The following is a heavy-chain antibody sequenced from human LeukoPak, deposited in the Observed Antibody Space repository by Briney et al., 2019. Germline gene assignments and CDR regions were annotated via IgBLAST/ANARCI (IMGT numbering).Heavy chain of an antibody. CDR1: GYTLTDHY. CDR3: ARGRRILGGPENAGDFFDF. D-gene: IGHD3-16*01. J-gene: IGHJ4*01. CDR2: INPNSCAP. V-gene: IGHV1-2*02. Sequence: ASVKVSCKASGYTLTDHYLHLVRQAPGQGVKGMGWINPNSCAPHYAQSFQARVTMTRDTSIASSYMELTGLESDDTAVYYCARGRRILGGPENAGDFFDFWGQGSLVTVS.